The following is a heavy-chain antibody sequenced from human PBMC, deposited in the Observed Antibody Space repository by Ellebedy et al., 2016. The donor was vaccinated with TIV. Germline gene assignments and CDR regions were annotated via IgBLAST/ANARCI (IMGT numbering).Heavy chain of an antibody. CDR3: ARDWAPDARSDY. J-gene: IGHJ4*02. CDR2: INPSTGST. D-gene: IGHD3-16*01. V-gene: IGHV1-46*04. Sequence: AASVKVSCKASGYTFSNYFVHWVRQAPGQGLEWMGIINPSTGSTTYAQKLQGRLTMTRDTSTSTVYMELSSLRSEDTAVYYCARDWAPDARSDYWGQGTLVTVSS. CDR1: GYTFSNYF.